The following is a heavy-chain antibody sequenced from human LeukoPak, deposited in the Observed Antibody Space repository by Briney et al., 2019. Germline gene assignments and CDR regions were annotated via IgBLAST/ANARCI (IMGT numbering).Heavy chain of an antibody. D-gene: IGHD3-10*01. V-gene: IGHV3-7*01. CDR3: AWYGVTHGLDV. J-gene: IGHJ6*02. CDR2: INQDGSDK. Sequence: GWSLRLSCAASGFSLSNYWMSWVRQAPGKGLEWVANINQDGSDKYYVDSVMGRFTISKDNAKNPVYLQMNSLRPEDTAIYYCAWYGVTHGLDVWGQGTTVTVSS. CDR1: GFSLSNYW.